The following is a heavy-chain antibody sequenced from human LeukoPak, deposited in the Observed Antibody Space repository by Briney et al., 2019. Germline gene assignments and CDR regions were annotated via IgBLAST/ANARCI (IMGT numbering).Heavy chain of an antibody. Sequence: SETLSLTCAAYGGSFSGYYWSWIRQPPGKGLEWIGEINHSGSTNYNPSLKSRVTISVDTSKNQFSLKLSSVTAADTAVYYCAIHSYGYRRLDYWGQGTLVTVSS. CDR2: INHSGST. D-gene: IGHD5-18*01. CDR1: GGSFSGYY. J-gene: IGHJ4*02. CDR3: AIHSYGYRRLDY. V-gene: IGHV4-34*01.